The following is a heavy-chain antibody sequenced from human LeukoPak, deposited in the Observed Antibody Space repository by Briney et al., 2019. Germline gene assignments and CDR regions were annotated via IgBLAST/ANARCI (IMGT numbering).Heavy chain of an antibody. D-gene: IGHD5-18*01. J-gene: IGHJ4*02. V-gene: IGHV1-2*05. Sequence: ASVKVSCKASGYTFTGYYMRWVRQAPGQGLEWMGRINPNSGGTNYAQKFQGRVTMTRDTSINTAYMELSRLRSDDTVVYYCASLTDTAMVTVDYWGQGTLVTVSS. CDR3: ASLTDTAMVTVDY. CDR2: INPNSGGT. CDR1: GYTFTGYY.